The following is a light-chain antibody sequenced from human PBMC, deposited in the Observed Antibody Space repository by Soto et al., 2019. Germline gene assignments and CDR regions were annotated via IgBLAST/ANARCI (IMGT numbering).Light chain of an antibody. CDR3: KSFTTSSTYV. V-gene: IGLV2-14*01. CDR2: DVS. J-gene: IGLJ1*01. CDR1: SSDIGSYNY. Sequence: QSVLTQPASVSGSHGQSIAISCIGTSSDIGSYNYVSWYQQHPGKAPKLMIYDVSNRPSGVSDRFSGSKSGNTASLTISGLQAEDEADYYCKSFTTSSTYVFGTGTKVTVL.